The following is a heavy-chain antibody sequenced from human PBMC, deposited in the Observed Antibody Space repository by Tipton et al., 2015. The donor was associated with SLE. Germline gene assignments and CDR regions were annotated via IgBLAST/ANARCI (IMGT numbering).Heavy chain of an antibody. CDR1: GGSISSGSYY. V-gene: IGHV4-61*01. Sequence: TLSLTCTVSGGSISSGSYYWSWIRQPPGKGLEWIGYIYYSGSTNYNPSLKSRVTISVDTSKNQFSLKLSSVTAADTAVYYCARARGARGTIICWVQVTLVPVSS. D-gene: IGHD3-10*01. J-gene: IGHJ4*02. CDR3: ARARGARGTIIC. CDR2: IYYSGST.